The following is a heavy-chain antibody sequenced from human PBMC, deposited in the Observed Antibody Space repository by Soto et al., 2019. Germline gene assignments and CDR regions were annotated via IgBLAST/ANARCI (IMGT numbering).Heavy chain of an antibody. CDR3: VRNFDGTSSVFDD. V-gene: IGHV3-23*01. CDR2: ISANGDRT. CDR1: GFTFSGYA. D-gene: IGHD1-7*01. J-gene: IGHJ4*02. Sequence: EVQLSESGGGLVQPGGSLRLSCAASGFTFSGYAMNWVRQAPGKGLEWVSGISANGDRTSYADSVRGRFTISRDNSRNTMYVQMNSLRAEDSAMYYCVRNFDGTSSVFDDWGQGTLVTVSS.